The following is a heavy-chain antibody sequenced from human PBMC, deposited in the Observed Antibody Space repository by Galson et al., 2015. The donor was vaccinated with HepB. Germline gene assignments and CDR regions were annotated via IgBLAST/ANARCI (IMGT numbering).Heavy chain of an antibody. Sequence: SVKVSCKASGYTFTSYDINWVRQATGQGLEWMGWMNPNSGNTGYAQKFQGRVTMTRNTSISTAYMELSSLRSEDTAVYYCAREHVIFGVGSPWGQGTLVTVSS. V-gene: IGHV1-8*01. J-gene: IGHJ5*02. CDR3: AREHVIFGVGSP. CDR2: MNPNSGNT. D-gene: IGHD3-3*01. CDR1: GYTFTSYD.